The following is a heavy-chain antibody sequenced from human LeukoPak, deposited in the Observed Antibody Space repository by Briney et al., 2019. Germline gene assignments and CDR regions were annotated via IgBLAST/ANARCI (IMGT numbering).Heavy chain of an antibody. CDR3: ARRYYELIYYYYGMDV. J-gene: IGHJ6*04. CDR1: GVSFSGYY. Sequence: SETLSLTCAVYGVSFSGYYWSWIRQPPGKGLEWIGEINHSGSTNYNPSLKSRVIISVDTSKNQFSLKLSSVTAADTAVYYCARRYYELIYYYYGMDVWGKGTTVTVSS. V-gene: IGHV4-34*01. CDR2: INHSGST. D-gene: IGHD3-22*01.